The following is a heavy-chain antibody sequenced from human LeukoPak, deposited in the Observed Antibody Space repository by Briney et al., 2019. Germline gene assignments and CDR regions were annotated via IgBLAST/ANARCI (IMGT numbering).Heavy chain of an antibody. Sequence: GTLGLSCAASGFTFSIYGMNWVRQAPGKGLEWVSGISPGGEITYYADSVKGRFTISRDNSKNTVSLQMHSLRAEDTATYYCAKDNGWLHYCHWGQGTLVTVSS. CDR1: GFTFSIYG. J-gene: IGHJ4*02. CDR2: ISPGGEIT. D-gene: IGHD5-24*01. CDR3: AKDNGWLHYCH. V-gene: IGHV3-23*01.